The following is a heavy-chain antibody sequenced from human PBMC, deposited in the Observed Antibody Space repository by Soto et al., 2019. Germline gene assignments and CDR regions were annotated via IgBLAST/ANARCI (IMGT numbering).Heavy chain of an antibody. D-gene: IGHD5-18*01. CDR3: ARVKASGYRYGYYFDY. CDR2: IYYSGST. V-gene: IGHV4-59*01. J-gene: IGHJ4*02. Sequence: SETLSLTCTVSGGSISSYYWSWIRQPPGKGLEWIGYIYYSGSTNYNPSLKSRVTISVDTSKNQFSLKLSSVTAADTAVYYCARVKASGYRYGYYFDYWGQGTLVTVSS. CDR1: GGSISSYY.